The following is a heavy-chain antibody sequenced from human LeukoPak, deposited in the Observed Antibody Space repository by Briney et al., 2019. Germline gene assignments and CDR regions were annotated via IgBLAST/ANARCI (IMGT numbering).Heavy chain of an antibody. D-gene: IGHD1-26*01. CDR2: IKQDGAEK. V-gene: IGHV3-7*04. J-gene: IGHJ4*02. CDR3: ARGGGSYYNY. Sequence: GGSLRLSCAASGFTFSRYWMSWVRQAPGKGLEWVANIKQDGAEKYYVDSVKGRFTISRDNAKNSLYLQMNSLRAEDTAVYYCARGGGSYYNYWGQGTLVTVSS. CDR1: GFTFSRYW.